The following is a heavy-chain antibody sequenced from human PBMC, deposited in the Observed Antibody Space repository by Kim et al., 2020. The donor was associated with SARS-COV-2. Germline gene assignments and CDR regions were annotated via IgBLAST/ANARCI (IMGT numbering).Heavy chain of an antibody. CDR3: TTGTIVATIVY. J-gene: IGHJ4*02. CDR2: T. Sequence: TDYAAPVKGRFTISRDDSKNTLYLQMNSLKTEDTAVYYCTTGTIVATIVYWGQGTLVTVSS. D-gene: IGHD5-12*01. V-gene: IGHV3-15*01.